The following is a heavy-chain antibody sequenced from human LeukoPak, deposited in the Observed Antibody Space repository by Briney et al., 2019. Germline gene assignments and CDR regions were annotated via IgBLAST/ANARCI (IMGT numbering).Heavy chain of an antibody. CDR2: ISSSSSYI. V-gene: IGHV3-21*01. CDR1: GFTFSSYA. Sequence: GGSLRLSCAASGFTFSSYAMNWVRQAPGKGLEWVSSISSSSSYIYYADSVKGRFTISRDNAKNSLYLQMNSLRAEDTAVYYCARDLQGKHAFDIWGQGTMVTVSS. CDR3: ARDLQGKHAFDI. J-gene: IGHJ3*02.